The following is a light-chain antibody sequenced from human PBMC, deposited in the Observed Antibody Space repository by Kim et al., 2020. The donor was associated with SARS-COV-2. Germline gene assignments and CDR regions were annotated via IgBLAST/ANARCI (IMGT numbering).Light chain of an antibody. V-gene: IGKV3-20*01. CDR3: QQYGTPLYT. CDR2: GAS. Sequence: LFPGERATLSCRANQRVTSNYLNWYQQKPGQAPRLLIYGASRRASGIPDRFSGSGSGTDFTLIISSLDPEDLAVYYCQQYGTPLYTFGQGTKLEI. J-gene: IGKJ2*01. CDR1: QRVTSNY.